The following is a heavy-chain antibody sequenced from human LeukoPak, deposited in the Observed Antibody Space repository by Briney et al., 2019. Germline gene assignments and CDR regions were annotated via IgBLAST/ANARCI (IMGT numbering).Heavy chain of an antibody. CDR3: AKDGNYCDSSGYSD. D-gene: IGHD3-22*01. V-gene: IGHV3-23*01. CDR1: GFTFSGYA. Sequence: PGASLRLSCAASGFTFSGYAMSWVRQAPGKGLEWVSVIRGSGGSTYYADSVKGRFTISRDNSKNTLYLQMNSLRAEDTAVYYCAKDGNYCDSSGYSDWGQGTLVTVSS. J-gene: IGHJ4*02. CDR2: IRGSGGST.